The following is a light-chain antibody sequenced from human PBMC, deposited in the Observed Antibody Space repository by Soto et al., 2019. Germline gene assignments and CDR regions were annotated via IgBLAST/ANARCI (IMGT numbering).Light chain of an antibody. CDR1: QSVSSSS. J-gene: IGKJ1*01. CDR3: QQYNHWWT. CDR2: DAS. V-gene: IGKV3-15*01. Sequence: EIVLTQSPGTLSLSPGERATLSCRASQSVSSSSLAWYQQKRGQAPRLLIHDASSRAIGIPARFSGSGSGTEFTLTISSLQSEDSAVYYCQQYNHWWTFGQGTKV.